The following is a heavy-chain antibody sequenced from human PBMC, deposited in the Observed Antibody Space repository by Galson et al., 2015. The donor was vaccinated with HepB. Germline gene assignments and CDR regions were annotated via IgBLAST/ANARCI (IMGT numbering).Heavy chain of an antibody. CDR3: AKEVENYDDVWGSSGYYYGLDV. J-gene: IGHJ6*02. D-gene: IGHD3-16*01. V-gene: IGHV3-23*01. CDR2: ISGSGGSS. Sequence: LRLSCAASGFTFSNYVMTWVRQAPGKGLEWVSGISGSGGSSYHADSVKGRFTISRDNSKNTLYLQMNSLRAEDTAVYYCAKEVENYDDVWGSSGYYYGLDVWGQGTTVTVSS. CDR1: GFTFSNYV.